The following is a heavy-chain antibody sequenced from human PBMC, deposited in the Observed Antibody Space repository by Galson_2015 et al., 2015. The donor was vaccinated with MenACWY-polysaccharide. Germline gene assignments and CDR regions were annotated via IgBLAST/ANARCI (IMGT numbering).Heavy chain of an antibody. V-gene: IGHV4-31*11. D-gene: IGHD2-21*02. Sequence: TLSRGCAVSGGSVSYGVIHPWPCLRQHPGKGLTWIGFIIGSGSTYYNPSLRSRVSLSRDTSMNTFSLRLSSVTGAETAIYYCARGVYCGGDCYSGTDYWGPGTLVTVSS. J-gene: IGHJ4*02. CDR2: IIGSGST. CDR1: GGSVSYGVIHP. CDR3: ARGVYCGGDCYSGTDY.